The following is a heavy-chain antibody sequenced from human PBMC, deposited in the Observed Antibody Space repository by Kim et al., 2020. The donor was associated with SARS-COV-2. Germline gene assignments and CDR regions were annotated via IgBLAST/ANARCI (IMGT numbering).Heavy chain of an antibody. V-gene: IGHV3-21*01. CDR2: IWNNSNYL. J-gene: IGHJ6*01. D-gene: IGHD1-1*01. CDR1: GFTFNNYI. CDR3: AKDRRPRGYADYYYGVDV. Sequence: GGSLRLSCAASGFTFNNYIMTWVRQAPGKGLEWVSAIWNNSNYLNYADSVKGRFTISRDNSKNSLYLQMNSLRADDTAVYYCAKDRRPRGYADYYYGVDV.